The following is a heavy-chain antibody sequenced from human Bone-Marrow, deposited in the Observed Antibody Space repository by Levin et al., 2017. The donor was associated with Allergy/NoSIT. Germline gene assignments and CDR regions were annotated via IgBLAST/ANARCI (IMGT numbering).Heavy chain of an antibody. CDR2: INHNRAT. V-gene: IGHV4-34*01. CDR1: GGSLSGFY. D-gene: IGHD3-22*01. J-gene: IGHJ5*02. CDR3: ARGRFYSHSSGLRFGP. Sequence: SETLSLTCAVSGGSLSGFYWSWIRQSPGKGLEWIAEINHNRATNYNPSLRSRVTMSLDTSKTHFSLNLTSVTAADTAVYYCARGRFYSHSSGLRFGPWGQGILVTVSS.